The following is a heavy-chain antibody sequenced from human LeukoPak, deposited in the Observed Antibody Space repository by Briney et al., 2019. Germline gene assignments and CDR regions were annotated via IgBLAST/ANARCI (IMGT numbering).Heavy chain of an antibody. Sequence: SETLSLTCTVSGGSITSYYWSWIRQPPGKGLEYIGYVFSSGNTNYNPSLKSRVTISLDTSKSQFSLKLRSVTAADTAVYYCARELYTNHDLLWFDPWGQGTLVTVSS. V-gene: IGHV4-4*09. CDR1: GGSITSYY. J-gene: IGHJ5*02. D-gene: IGHD4-11*01. CDR2: VFSSGNT. CDR3: ARELYTNHDLLWFDP.